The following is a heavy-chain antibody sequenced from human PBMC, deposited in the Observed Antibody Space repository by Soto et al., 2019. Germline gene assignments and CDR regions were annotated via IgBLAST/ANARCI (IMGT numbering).Heavy chain of an antibody. CDR3: AEDWKYYRSGSYYHAWFDY. CDR1: GFTFSSYA. Sequence: EVQLLESGGGLVQPGGSLRLSCAASGFTFSSYAMSWVRQAPGKGLEWVSAISGSGGSTYYADSVKGRVTISRDNSKNTLYLQMNSLRAEDTVVYYCAEDWKYYRSGSYYHAWFDYWGQGTLVTVSS. V-gene: IGHV3-23*01. CDR2: ISGSGGST. J-gene: IGHJ4*02. D-gene: IGHD3-10*01.